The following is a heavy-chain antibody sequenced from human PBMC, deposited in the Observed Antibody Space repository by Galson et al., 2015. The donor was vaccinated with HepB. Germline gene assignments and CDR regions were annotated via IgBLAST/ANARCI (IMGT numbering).Heavy chain of an antibody. Sequence: SLRLSCAASGFTFSSYAMSWVRQAPGKGLEWVSAISGSGGSTYYADSVKGRFTTSRDNSKNTLYLQMNSLRAEDTAVYYCAKDRDSSGWYDYWGQGTLVTVSS. CDR1: GFTFSSYA. V-gene: IGHV3-23*01. CDR2: ISGSGGST. J-gene: IGHJ4*02. D-gene: IGHD6-19*01. CDR3: AKDRDSSGWYDY.